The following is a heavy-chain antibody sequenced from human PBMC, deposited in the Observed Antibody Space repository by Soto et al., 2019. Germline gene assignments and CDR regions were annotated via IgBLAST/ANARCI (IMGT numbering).Heavy chain of an antibody. Sequence: PSGCMALTSAVSGDSVSIMFHAAWIRQPPGKGLEWVASIYHTGTTYYNPSLTSRVTISVDTSRNQFSLKMSSVTAADSVVYYCARTDIDGYYPYF. D-gene: IGHD2-21*01. CDR3: ARTDIDGYYPYF. CDR1: GDSVSIMFH. CDR2: IYHTGTT. V-gene: IGHV4-38-2*01. J-gene: IGHJ4*01.